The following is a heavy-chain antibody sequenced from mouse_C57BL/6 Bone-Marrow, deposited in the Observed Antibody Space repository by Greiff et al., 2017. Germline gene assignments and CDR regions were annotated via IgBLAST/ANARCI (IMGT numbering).Heavy chain of an antibody. Sequence: EVMLVESGGGLVKPGGSLKLSCAASGFTFSDYGMHWVRQAPEKGLEWVAYISSGSSTIYYADTVQGRFTISRDNAKNTLFLQMTSLRSEDTAMYYCARRYYGSSYGSDDWGQGTTLTVSS. J-gene: IGHJ2*01. D-gene: IGHD1-1*01. CDR2: ISSGSSTI. CDR3: ARRYYGSSYGSDD. V-gene: IGHV5-17*01. CDR1: GFTFSDYG.